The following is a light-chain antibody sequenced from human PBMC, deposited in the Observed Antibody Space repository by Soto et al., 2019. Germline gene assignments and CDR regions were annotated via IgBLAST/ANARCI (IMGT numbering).Light chain of an antibody. CDR3: QQSYNTPPFT. V-gene: IGKV1-39*01. CDR2: AAS. Sequence: DIQMTQSPSSLSASVGDRVTITCRTSQNVDKYLNWNQQKPGKAPKLLIYAASSLQSGVPSRFSGSGSGAEFTLTISSLQPEDFATYYCQQSYNTPPFTFGPGTRVDI. CDR1: QNVDKY. J-gene: IGKJ3*01.